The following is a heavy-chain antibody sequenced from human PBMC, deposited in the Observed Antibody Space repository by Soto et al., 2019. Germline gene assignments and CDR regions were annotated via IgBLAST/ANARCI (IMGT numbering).Heavy chain of an antibody. J-gene: IGHJ6*02. Sequence: GASVKVSCKASGYTFTSYDINWVRQATGQGLEWMGWMNPNSGNTGYAQKFQGRVTMTRNTSISTAYMELGSLRSEDTAVYYCARMTTVTTMTFLYGMDVWGQGTTVTVSS. CDR1: GYTFTSYD. D-gene: IGHD4-17*01. V-gene: IGHV1-8*01. CDR3: ARMTTVTTMTFLYGMDV. CDR2: MNPNSGNT.